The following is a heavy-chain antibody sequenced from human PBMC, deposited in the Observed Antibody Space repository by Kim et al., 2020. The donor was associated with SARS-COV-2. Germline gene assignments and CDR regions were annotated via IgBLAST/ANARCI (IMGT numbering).Heavy chain of an antibody. Sequence: GGSLRLSCAASGFTFSSYSMNWVRQAPGKGLEWVSSISSSSSYIYYADSVKGRFTISRDNAKNSLYLQMNSLRAEDTAVYYCARDEGPSAAGRGETDYWGQGTLVTVSS. V-gene: IGHV3-21*01. CDR3: ARDEGPSAAGRGETDY. J-gene: IGHJ4*02. CDR2: ISSSSSYI. CDR1: GFTFSSYS. D-gene: IGHD6-13*01.